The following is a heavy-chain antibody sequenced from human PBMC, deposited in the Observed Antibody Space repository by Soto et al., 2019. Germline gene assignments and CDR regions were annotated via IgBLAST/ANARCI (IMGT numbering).Heavy chain of an antibody. D-gene: IGHD3-9*01. Sequence: SETLSLTCTVSGAPITSVDYYWSWVRQSPGTGLEWIGYIYYRGTSYYNPSLKSRVSMSVDTSKNQFSLKLESVTAADTAVYYCAGALGILAGYYRPWGQGTLVTVSS. CDR2: IYYRGTS. V-gene: IGHV4-30-4*01. CDR1: GAPITSVDYY. J-gene: IGHJ5*01. CDR3: AGALGILAGYYRP.